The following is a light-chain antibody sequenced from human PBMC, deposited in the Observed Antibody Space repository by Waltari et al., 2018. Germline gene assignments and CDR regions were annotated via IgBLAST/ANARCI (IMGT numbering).Light chain of an antibody. Sequence: QLVLTQSPSASASLGASVKLTCTLRSGHSRYTIAWHHPQPEKGPRYLMKVNSDGSHSKGDGIPDRFSGSSSGAERYLTISSLQSEDEADYYCQTWGTGIHVVFGGGTKLTVL. V-gene: IGLV4-69*01. CDR3: QTWGTGIHVV. CDR1: SGHSRYT. J-gene: IGLJ2*01. CDR2: VNSDGSH.